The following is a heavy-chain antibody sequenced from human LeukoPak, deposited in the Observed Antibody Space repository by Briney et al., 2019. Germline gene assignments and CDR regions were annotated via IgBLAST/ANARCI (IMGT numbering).Heavy chain of an antibody. CDR2: LIPVFETT. CDR3: ATPGIAAVDPFDY. CDR1: GGTLGRFA. D-gene: IGHD6-13*01. V-gene: IGHV1-69*15. J-gene: IGHJ4*02. Sequence: ASVKVSCKASGGTLGRFAISWVRQAPGQGLEWMGSLIPVFETTNYAQKFQGRVTITADDSTNTAHMELSSLTSQDTAVYYCATPGIAAVDPFDYWGQGTLVTVSS.